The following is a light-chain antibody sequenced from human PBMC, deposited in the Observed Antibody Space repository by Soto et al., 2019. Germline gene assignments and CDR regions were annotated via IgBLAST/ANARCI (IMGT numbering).Light chain of an antibody. Sequence: QLVLTQPASLSASPGASASLTCTLRSGINVVTYKIYWYQQKAGSPPQYLLKYNSDSDKQQGSGVPSRFSGSKDASANAGILLITGLQTEDEADYYCMIWHSSAWMFGGGTTLTV. CDR3: MIWHSSAWM. J-gene: IGLJ3*02. V-gene: IGLV5-45*01. CDR1: SGINVVTYK. CDR2: YNSDSDK.